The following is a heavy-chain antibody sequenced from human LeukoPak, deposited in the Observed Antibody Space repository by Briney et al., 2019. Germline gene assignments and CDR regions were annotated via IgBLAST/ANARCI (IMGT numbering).Heavy chain of an antibody. CDR3: ARHGIRGYYSPPFDY. V-gene: IGHV4-39*01. CDR2: IYYSGST. CDR1: GGSISSSSYY. Sequence: SETRSLTCTVSGGSISSSSYYWGWIRQPPGKGLEWIGSIYYSGSTYYNPSLKSRVTISVDTSKNQFSLKLSSVTAADTAVYYCARHGIRGYYSPPFDYWGQGTLVTVSS. J-gene: IGHJ4*02. D-gene: IGHD3-22*01.